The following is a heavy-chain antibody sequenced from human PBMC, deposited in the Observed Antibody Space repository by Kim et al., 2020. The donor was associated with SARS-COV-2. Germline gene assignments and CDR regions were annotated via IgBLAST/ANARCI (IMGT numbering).Heavy chain of an antibody. CDR1: GGSFSGYY. D-gene: IGHD3-10*01. CDR2: INHSGTT. CDR3: ARESTVPDWYFDL. V-gene: IGHV4-34*01. Sequence: SETLSLTCAVYGGSFSGYYWSWVRQPPGKGLEWIGEINHSGTTNYNPSLKSRVTISVDTSKNQFSLKLSPVTAADTAVYYCARESTVPDWYFDLWGRGTLVTVSS. J-gene: IGHJ2*01.